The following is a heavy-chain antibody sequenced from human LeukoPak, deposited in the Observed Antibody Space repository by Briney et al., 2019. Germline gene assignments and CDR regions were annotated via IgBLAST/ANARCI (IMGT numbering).Heavy chain of an antibody. CDR3: ARDRPNYYFDY. Sequence: ASVKVSCKASGGTFSSYAISWVRQAPGQGLEWMGRIIPIFGTANYAQKFQGRVTITTDESTSTAYMELSSLRSEDTAVYYCARDRPNYYFDYWGQGTLVTVSS. J-gene: IGHJ4*02. V-gene: IGHV1-69*05. CDR1: GGTFSSYA. CDR2: IIPIFGTA.